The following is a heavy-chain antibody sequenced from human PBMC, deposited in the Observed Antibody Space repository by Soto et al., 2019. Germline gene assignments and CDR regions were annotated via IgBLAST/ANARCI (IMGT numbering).Heavy chain of an antibody. CDR2: INPNSGGT. CDR3: ARGGSIAAHNWFDP. D-gene: IGHD6-6*01. Sequence: QVQLVQSGAEVKKPGASVKVSCKASGYTFTGYYMHWVRQAPGQGLEWMGWINPNSGGTNYAQKFQGWVTMTRDTASSTAYMELSRVRSDDTAVYYCARGGSIAAHNWFDPWGQGTLVTVCS. J-gene: IGHJ5*02. CDR1: GYTFTGYY. V-gene: IGHV1-2*04.